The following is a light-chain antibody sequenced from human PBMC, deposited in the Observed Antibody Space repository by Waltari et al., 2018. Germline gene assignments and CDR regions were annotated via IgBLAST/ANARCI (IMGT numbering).Light chain of an antibody. V-gene: IGKV1-9*01. J-gene: IGKJ5*01. CDR1: QGIGNY. Sequence: DIQLTQSPSFLSASVGDRVTITCRSSQGIGNYLAWYQQKAGKAPKLLIHTASTLQGGVPSRFSGSGSGTEFTLTISSLQPEDFATYYCQQRNSYPITFGQGRRLEI. CDR3: QQRNSYPIT. CDR2: TAS.